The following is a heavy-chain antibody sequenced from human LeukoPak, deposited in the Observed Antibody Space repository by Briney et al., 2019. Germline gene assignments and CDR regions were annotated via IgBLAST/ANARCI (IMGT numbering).Heavy chain of an antibody. CDR2: ISDSANTI. CDR3: ARGPSGYHNT. D-gene: IGHD5-12*01. J-gene: IGHJ4*02. Sequence: PGGSLRLSYAASGFTFSDYYMNWIRQAPGKGLEWISYISDSANTIYYADSMKGRFTISRDNAKNTLYLQMNSLRAEDTAVYYCARGPSGYHNTGGQGTLVTVSS. CDR1: GFTFSDYY. V-gene: IGHV3-11*04.